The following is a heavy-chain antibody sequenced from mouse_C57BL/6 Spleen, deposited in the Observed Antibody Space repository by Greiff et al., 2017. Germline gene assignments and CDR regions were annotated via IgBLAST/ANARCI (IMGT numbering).Heavy chain of an antibody. CDR2: IWSGGST. V-gene: IGHV2-2*01. J-gene: IGHJ4*01. D-gene: IGHD1-1*01. Sequence: QVHVKQSGPGLVQPSQSLSITCTVSGFSLTSYGVHWVRQSPGKGLEWLGVIWSGGSTDYNAAFISRLSISKDNSKSQVFFKMNSLQADDTAIYYCAREGATVVATDYYAMDYWGQGTSVTVSS. CDR3: AREGATVVATDYYAMDY. CDR1: GFSLTSYG.